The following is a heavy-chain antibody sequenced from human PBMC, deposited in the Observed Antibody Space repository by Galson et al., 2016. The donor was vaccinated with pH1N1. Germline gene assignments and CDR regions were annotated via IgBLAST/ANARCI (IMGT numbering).Heavy chain of an antibody. Sequence: SGAEVKKPRESLRISCKGFGYSFSNYWIAWVRQMPGKGLECMGVIYPGDSDTKYNPSFEGQVVISADKSISSVFRQWNSLEASDTAMYYCARSTKGVSTGHFDSWGQGTLVTVSS. CDR1: GYSFSNYW. J-gene: IGHJ4*02. V-gene: IGHV5-51*03. CDR3: ARSTKGVSTGHFDS. D-gene: IGHD1-1*01. CDR2: IYPGDSDT.